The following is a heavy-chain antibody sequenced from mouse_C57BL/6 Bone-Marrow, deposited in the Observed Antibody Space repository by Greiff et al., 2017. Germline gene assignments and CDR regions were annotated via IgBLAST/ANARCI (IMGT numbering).Heavy chain of an antibody. Sequence: EVQLEESGGGLVQPGGSMKLSCAASGFTFSDAWMDWVRQSPEQGLEWVAEIRHKANNHATYYADSVKGRFTISRDDSESSVCLQMNNLRAEDTGIYYCTLAYDGYYVFDYRGQGTTLTVSS. CDR1: GFTFSDAW. V-gene: IGHV6-6*01. CDR3: TLAYDGYYVFDY. J-gene: IGHJ2*01. CDR2: IRHKANNHAT. D-gene: IGHD2-3*01.